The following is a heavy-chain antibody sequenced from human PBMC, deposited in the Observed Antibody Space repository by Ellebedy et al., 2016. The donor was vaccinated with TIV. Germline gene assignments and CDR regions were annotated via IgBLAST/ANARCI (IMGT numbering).Heavy chain of an antibody. Sequence: PGGSLRLSCAASGFTFSSYSMNWVRQAPGKGLEWVSYISSSSNTIYYADSVKGRFTISRDNAKNSLYLQMNSLRDEEPAVYYCATEGGSGPGYSYGYDYWGQGTLVTVSS. V-gene: IGHV3-48*02. CDR1: GFTFSSYS. J-gene: IGHJ4*02. D-gene: IGHD5-18*01. CDR3: ATEGGSGPGYSYGYDY. CDR2: ISSSSNTI.